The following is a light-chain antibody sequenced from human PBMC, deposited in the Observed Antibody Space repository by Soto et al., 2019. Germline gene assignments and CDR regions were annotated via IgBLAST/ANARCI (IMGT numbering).Light chain of an antibody. CDR1: QNIADR. J-gene: IGKJ1*01. CDR2: HAS. Sequence: EIRLTQSPSTLSASVGDRVTITCRASQNIADRLAWYQQKPGKAPELLIYHASSLESGVPVRFRGSVSGTEFTLTISSLQPDDLATYYCQQYQDYWSFGQGTKVEIK. CDR3: QQYQDYWS. V-gene: IGKV1-5*01.